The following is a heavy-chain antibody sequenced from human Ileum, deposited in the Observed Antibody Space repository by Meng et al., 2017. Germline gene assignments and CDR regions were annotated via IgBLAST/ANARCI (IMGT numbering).Heavy chain of an antibody. CDR2: IFQSGRT. D-gene: IGHD3-22*01. J-gene: IGHJ4*02. CDR3: ATSNDRDVYYLGY. CDR1: GTW. Sequence: QGRLQESGPRLVKPSGTLSLTCAVSGTWWSWVRQPPGKGLEWIGEIFQSGRTNYNPSLKSRVTISIDKSKSQISLQLSAVTAADTAVYSCATSNDRDVYYLGYWGQGTLVTVSS. V-gene: IGHV4-4*02.